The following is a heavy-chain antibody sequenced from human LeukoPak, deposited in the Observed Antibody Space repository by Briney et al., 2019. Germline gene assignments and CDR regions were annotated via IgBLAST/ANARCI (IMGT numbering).Heavy chain of an antibody. Sequence: GASVKVSCKASGYTFTSYAMHWVRQAPGQRLEWMGRIYGGNGNTKYSQKFQGRVSITRDTSASTVYMELSSLGSEDTAVYYCARGWGGDCYHVHWGQGTLVTVSS. D-gene: IGHD2-21*02. CDR2: IYGGNGNT. CDR1: GYTFTSYA. CDR3: ARGWGGDCYHVH. V-gene: IGHV1-3*01. J-gene: IGHJ4*02.